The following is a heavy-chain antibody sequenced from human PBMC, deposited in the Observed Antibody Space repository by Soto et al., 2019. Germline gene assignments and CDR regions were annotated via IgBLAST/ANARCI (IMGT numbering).Heavy chain of an antibody. J-gene: IGHJ5*02. CDR3: ARDYKWKEFGNWFDP. D-gene: IGHD1-20*01. V-gene: IGHV1-69*06. CDR1: GGTFSSCA. CDR2: IIPIFGTA. Sequence: SVKVSCKAAGGTFSSCAISWVRQAPGQGLEWMGGIIPIFGTANYAQKFQGRVTITADKSTSTAYMELSSLRSEDTAVYYCARDYKWKEFGNWFDPWGQGTLVTVSS.